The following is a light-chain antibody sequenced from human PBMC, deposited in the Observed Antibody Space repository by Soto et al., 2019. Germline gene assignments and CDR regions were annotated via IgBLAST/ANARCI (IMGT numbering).Light chain of an antibody. Sequence: DVVMTQSPLFLPVTLGQPASISCRSSESLVYSDGNTYLNWFHLRPGQSPRRLIYKVSNRDSGVPDRFGGSEAGTDFTLKISRVEAEEGGLYYCVQGHYWPVTVGGGTRVEIK. CDR1: ESLVYSDGNTY. CDR2: KVS. V-gene: IGKV2-30*01. J-gene: IGKJ4*01. CDR3: VQGHYWPVT.